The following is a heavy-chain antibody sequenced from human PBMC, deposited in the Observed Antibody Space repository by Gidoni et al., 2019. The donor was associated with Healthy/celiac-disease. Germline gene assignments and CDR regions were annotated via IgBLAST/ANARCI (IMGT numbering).Heavy chain of an antibody. CDR3: ARLYYDFWSGSTEYYYYYYMDV. V-gene: IGHV4-59*01. D-gene: IGHD3-3*01. J-gene: IGHJ6*03. CDR1: GGSISSYY. CDR2: IYYRGST. Sequence: QVQLQESGPGLVKPSETLSLTCPVSGGSISSYYWSWIRQPPGKGLEWRGYIYYRGSTNSNPSLKSRVTISVDTSKNQFSLKLSSVTAADTAVYYCARLYYDFWSGSTEYYYYYYMDVWGKGTTVTVSS.